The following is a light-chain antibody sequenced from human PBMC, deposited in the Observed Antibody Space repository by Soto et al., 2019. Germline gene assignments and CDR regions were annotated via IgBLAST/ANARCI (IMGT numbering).Light chain of an antibody. CDR3: QQYGSSPLT. CDR2: DAS. CDR1: QSVRSNY. J-gene: IGKJ4*01. V-gene: IGKV3-20*01. Sequence: EIVLTQSPDTLSLSPGARATLSCRASQSVRSNYLAWYQQKPGQAPRFLIYDASSRATGIPDRFSGSGSGTDFTLTISRLEPEDFAVYYCQQYGSSPLTCGGGTKVEIK.